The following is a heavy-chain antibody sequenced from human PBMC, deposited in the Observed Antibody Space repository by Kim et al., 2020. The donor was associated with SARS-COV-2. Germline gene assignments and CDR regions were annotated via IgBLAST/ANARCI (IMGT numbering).Heavy chain of an antibody. V-gene: IGHV3-23*01. CDR3: AKRHTSAAPQYFDY. CDR2: IAASRDYT. Sequence: GGSLRLSCAASGFTFSSYGMTWVRQAPGKGLEWVAAIAASRDYTSYADSVKGRFTISRDSSKNTLFLQMNSLTAEDTAVYYCAKRHTSAAPQYFDYWGQGTLVTVSS. J-gene: IGHJ4*02. CDR1: GFTFSSYG. D-gene: IGHD2-2*01.